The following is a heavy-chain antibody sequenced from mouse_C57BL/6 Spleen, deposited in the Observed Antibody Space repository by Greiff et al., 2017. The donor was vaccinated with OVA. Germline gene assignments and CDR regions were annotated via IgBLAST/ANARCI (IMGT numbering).Heavy chain of an antibody. D-gene: IGHD2-5*01. V-gene: IGHV5-17*01. J-gene: IGHJ2*01. CDR3: ARRDYSNSLDS. CDR2: ISSGSSTI. Sequence: EVQRVESGGGLVKPGGSLKLSCAASGFTFSDYGMHWVRQAPEKGLEWVAYISSGSSTIYYADTVKGRFTISRDNAKNTLFLQMASLRSEDAAMYYCARRDYSNSLDSGGKGTTPPVSS. CDR1: GFTFSDYG.